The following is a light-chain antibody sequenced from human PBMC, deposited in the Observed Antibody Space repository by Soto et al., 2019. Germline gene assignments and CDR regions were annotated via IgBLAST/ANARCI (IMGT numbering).Light chain of an antibody. CDR3: SSFTRSNTVL. CDR1: SSDVGGYNS. CDR2: EVA. V-gene: IGLV2-14*03. J-gene: IGLJ2*01. Sequence: QSALTQPASVSGSPGQSITISCTGTSSDVGGYNSVSWYQQYPGKAPKLIISEVANRPSGISNRFSGSKSANTASLTISGLQAEDAADYYCSSFTRSNTVLFGGGTKLTVL.